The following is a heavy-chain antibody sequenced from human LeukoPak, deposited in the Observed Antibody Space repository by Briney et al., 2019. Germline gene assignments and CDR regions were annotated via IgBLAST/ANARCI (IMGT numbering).Heavy chain of an antibody. CDR2: ISSSSSYI. CDR3: AKNWMTAVVTPVLDY. Sequence: GGSLRLSCAASGFTFSSYSMNWVRQAPGKGLEWVSSISSSSSYIYYADSVKGRFTISRDKPKNTLYLQMNSLRAEDTAVYYCAKNWMTAVVTPVLDYWGQGTLVTVSS. V-gene: IGHV3-21*04. D-gene: IGHD4-23*01. CDR1: GFTFSSYS. J-gene: IGHJ4*02.